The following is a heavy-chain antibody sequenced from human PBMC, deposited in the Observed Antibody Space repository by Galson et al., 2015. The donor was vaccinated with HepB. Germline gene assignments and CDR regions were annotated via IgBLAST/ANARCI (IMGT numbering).Heavy chain of an antibody. CDR3: ISSWYTFDY. Sequence: SLRLSCAASRFTFSDYWMHWVRQAPGKGLVWVSRIDNDGTSTNYADSVRGRFTISRNNGKKTLYLQMNSLRAEDTGVYYCISSWYTFDYWGQGALVAVSS. CDR1: RFTFSDYW. J-gene: IGHJ4*02. CDR2: IDNDGTST. V-gene: IGHV3-74*01. D-gene: IGHD6-19*01.